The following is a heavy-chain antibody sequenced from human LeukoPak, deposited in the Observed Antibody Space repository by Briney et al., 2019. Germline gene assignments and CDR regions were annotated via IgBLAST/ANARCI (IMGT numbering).Heavy chain of an antibody. CDR3: ARGARFRRYPETVDP. V-gene: IGHV1-2*02. D-gene: IGHD3-3*01. J-gene: IGHJ5*02. CDR1: GYTFTGYY. CDR2: INPNSGGT. Sequence: GASVKVSCKASGYTFTGYYMHWVRQAPGQGLEWMGWINPNSGGTNYAQKFQGRVTMTRDTSISTAYMELSRLRSDDTAVYYCARGARFRRYPETVDPWGQGTLVTVSS.